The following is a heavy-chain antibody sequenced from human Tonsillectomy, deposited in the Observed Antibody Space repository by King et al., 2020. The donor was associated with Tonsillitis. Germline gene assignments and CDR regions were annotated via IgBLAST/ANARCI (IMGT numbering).Heavy chain of an antibody. J-gene: IGHJ4*02. D-gene: IGHD6-13*01. Sequence: VQLVQSGAELKKPGASVNVSCKASGYTFDSYGFSWVRQAPGQGLEWMGWISAYNGNTNYAQQFQGRVTMTTDTYTSTAYMELRSLRPDDTAVYFCARDRGLYSNYFEYWGQGTLVTVSS. CDR1: GYTFDSYG. CDR2: ISAYNGNT. V-gene: IGHV1-18*01. CDR3: ARDRGLYSNYFEY.